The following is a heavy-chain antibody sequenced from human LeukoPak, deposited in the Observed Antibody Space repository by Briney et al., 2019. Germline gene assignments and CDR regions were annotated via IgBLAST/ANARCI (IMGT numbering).Heavy chain of an antibody. CDR3: ASNPVRASGSYPIRYFDWYYYYYGMDV. CDR2: IYSGVGT. Sequence: VGSLRLSCAAPGFTVSSNYMSSVRQAPGKRLEWVSVIYSGVGTSYAAYTKGRFTISRDNSKNTLYLQMNSLRAEDTAVYYCASNPVRASGSYPIRYFDWYYYYYGMDVWGQGTTVTVSS. J-gene: IGHJ6*02. CDR1: GFTVSSNY. V-gene: IGHV3-66*01. D-gene: IGHD3-9*01.